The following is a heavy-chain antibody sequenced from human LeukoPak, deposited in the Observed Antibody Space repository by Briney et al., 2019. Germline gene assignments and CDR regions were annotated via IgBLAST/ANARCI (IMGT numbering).Heavy chain of an antibody. D-gene: IGHD2-15*01. Sequence: QPGGSLRLSCAASGFTFSSYWMHWVRQAPGKGLVWVSRINTDGSSTSYADSVKGRFTISRDNAKNTLYLQMNSLRAEDTAVYYCARDFKFCSGGSCHEWFDPWGQGTLVTVSS. J-gene: IGHJ5*02. CDR3: ARDFKFCSGGSCHEWFDP. V-gene: IGHV3-74*01. CDR1: GFTFSSYW. CDR2: INTDGSST.